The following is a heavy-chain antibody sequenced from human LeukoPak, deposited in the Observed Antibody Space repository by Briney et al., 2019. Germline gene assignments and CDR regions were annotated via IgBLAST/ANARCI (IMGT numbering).Heavy chain of an antibody. J-gene: IGHJ4*02. CDR1: GFTFSSYG. CDR2: IWEDGSNK. D-gene: IGHD6-13*01. V-gene: IGHV3-33*06. CDR3: AKGGVLGRRQIAAATFDY. Sequence: GGSLRLSCAASGFTFSSYGMHWVRQAPGKGLEWVAVIWEDGSNKYYAESVKGRFTISRDNSKNTLYLQMNSLRAEDTAVYYCAKGGVLGRRQIAAATFDYWGQGTLVTVSS.